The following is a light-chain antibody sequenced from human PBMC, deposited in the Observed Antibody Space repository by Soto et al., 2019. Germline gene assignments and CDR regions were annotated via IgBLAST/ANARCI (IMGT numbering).Light chain of an antibody. CDR3: QQYVISVT. V-gene: IGKV3-20*01. Sequence: IVLTQSPGTLSLSPGERATLSCRASQSVTSSYLAWWQQKPGQAPRLLIYGASNRATGIPERFTGSGSGTDFTLTISRLETQDSAMYYCQQYVISVTFGQGTRLEI. J-gene: IGKJ5*01. CDR2: GAS. CDR1: QSVTSSY.